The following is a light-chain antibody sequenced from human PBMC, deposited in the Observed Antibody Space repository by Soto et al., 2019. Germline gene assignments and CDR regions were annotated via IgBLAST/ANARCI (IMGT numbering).Light chain of an antibody. CDR3: QQHNNWPST. J-gene: IGKJ2*01. V-gene: IGKV3-15*01. CDR1: QSVSSN. Sequence: EIVMTQSPATLSVSPGERATLSCRASQSVSSNLAWYQQRPGQAPRLLIYGASTRATGIPARLSGSGSGTDFPLTISSQQSEDFAFYYCQQHNNWPSTFGQGTTLEIK. CDR2: GAS.